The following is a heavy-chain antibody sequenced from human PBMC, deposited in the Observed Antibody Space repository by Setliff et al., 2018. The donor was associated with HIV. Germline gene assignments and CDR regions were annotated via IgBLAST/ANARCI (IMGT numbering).Heavy chain of an antibody. D-gene: IGHD4-17*01. Sequence: SETLSLTCAVSGGSITSYFWSWIRQPPGKGLEWIGYIYYSGSTNYSPSLKSRVTISVDTSKNQVSLKLSSVTAADTAVYYCAREIYGGNSRPFDYWGQGILVTVSS. CDR3: AREIYGGNSRPFDY. CDR1: GGSITSYF. V-gene: IGHV4-59*01. CDR2: IYYSGST. J-gene: IGHJ4*02.